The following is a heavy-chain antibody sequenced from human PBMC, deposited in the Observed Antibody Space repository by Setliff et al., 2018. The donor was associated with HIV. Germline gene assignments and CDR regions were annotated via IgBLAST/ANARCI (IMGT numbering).Heavy chain of an antibody. CDR1: GDSFNGSHYL. D-gene: IGHD3-10*01. V-gene: IGHV4-39*07. J-gene: IGHJ4*02. Sequence: PSETLSLTCTVSGDSFNGSHYLWGWIRQHPGKGLEWGGNVYYNWATYYNPSLKNRVTISVDTSKNQFSLRLTSVTTAATAVYYFARAIYGSGTYPLDIWGPGILVTVSS. CDR2: VYYNWAT. CDR3: ARAIYGSGTYPLDI.